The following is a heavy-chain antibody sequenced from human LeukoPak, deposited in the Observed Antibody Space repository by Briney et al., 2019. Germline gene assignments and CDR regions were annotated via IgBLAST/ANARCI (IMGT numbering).Heavy chain of an antibody. Sequence: SETLSLTCTVSGGSISSYYWSWIRQPPGKGLEWIGYIYYSGSTNYYPSLKSRVTISVDTSKNQFSLKLSSVTAADTAVYYCARANYYDSNYRYYYGMDVWGQGTTVTVSS. CDR3: ARANYYDSNYRYYYGMDV. CDR2: IYYSGST. CDR1: GGSISSYY. J-gene: IGHJ6*02. V-gene: IGHV4-59*01. D-gene: IGHD3-22*01.